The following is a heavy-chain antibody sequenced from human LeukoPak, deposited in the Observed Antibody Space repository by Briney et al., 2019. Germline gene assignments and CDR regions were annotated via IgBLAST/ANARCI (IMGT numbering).Heavy chain of an antibody. CDR2: ISGSGGST. J-gene: IGHJ4*02. V-gene: IGHV3-23*01. D-gene: IGHD3-3*01. Sequence: PGGSLRLSCAASGFTFSSYAMSWVRQAPGKGLEWVSAISGSGGSTYYADSVKGRFTISRDNSKNTLYLQMNSLRAEDTAVYYCAKDGLLSGPHHQPSSYYFDYWDQGTLVTVSS. CDR1: GFTFSSYA. CDR3: AKDGLLSGPHHQPSSYYFDY.